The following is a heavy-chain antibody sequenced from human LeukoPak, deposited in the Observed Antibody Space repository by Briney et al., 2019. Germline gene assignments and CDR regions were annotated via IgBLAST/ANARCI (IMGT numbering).Heavy chain of an antibody. J-gene: IGHJ4*02. V-gene: IGHV4-39*07. Sequence: SETLSLTCTVSGGSISTSSFYWGWIRQPPGKGLEWIGSMYYSGSTYYNPSLKSRVTISVDTSKNQFSLKLSSVTGADTAVYYCARGFWEYNFDYWGQGTLVTVSS. CDR3: ARGFWEYNFDY. CDR1: GGSISTSSFY. CDR2: MYYSGST. D-gene: IGHD3-3*01.